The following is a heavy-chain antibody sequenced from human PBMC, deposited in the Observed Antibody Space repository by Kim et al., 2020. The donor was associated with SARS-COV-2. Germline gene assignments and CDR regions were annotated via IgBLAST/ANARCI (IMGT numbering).Heavy chain of an antibody. V-gene: IGHV3-48*02. CDR3: ARIYYYDSSGPQPIFDY. Sequence: VKGRFTISRDNAKNSLYLQMNSLRDEDTAVYYCARIYYYDSSGPQPIFDYWGQGTLVTVSS. J-gene: IGHJ4*02. D-gene: IGHD3-22*01.